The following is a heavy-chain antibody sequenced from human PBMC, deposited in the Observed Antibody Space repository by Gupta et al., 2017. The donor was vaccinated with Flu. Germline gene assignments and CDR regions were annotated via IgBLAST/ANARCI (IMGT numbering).Heavy chain of an antibody. CDR3: ARHFVGYCSGGTCYDENDY. D-gene: IGHD2-15*01. Sequence: QLQLQESGPGLVKPSETLSLTCIVSGGSISRNSYYWGWIRLPPGKGLDWIGSIYYSGNTYYNPSLKSRVTISVDTSKNQFSLKLSSVTAADTAVYYCARHFVGYCSGGTCYDENDYWGQRILVTVSS. CDR2: IYYSGNT. V-gene: IGHV4-39*01. J-gene: IGHJ4*02. CDR1: GGSISRNSYY.